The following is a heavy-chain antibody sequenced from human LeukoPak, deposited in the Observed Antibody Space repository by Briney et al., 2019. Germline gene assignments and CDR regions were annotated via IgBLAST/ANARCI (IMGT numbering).Heavy chain of an antibody. CDR2: IYYSGST. CDR3: ARVQQPLNWFDP. J-gene: IGHJ5*02. CDR1: GGSISSSNYY. Sequence: PSQTLSLTCTVSGGSISSSNYYWGWIRQPPGKGLEWIGTIYYSGSTYYNPSLKSRVTISVDTSKNQFSLNLSSVTAADTAVYYCARVQQPLNWFDPWGQGTLVTVSS. D-gene: IGHD6-13*01. V-gene: IGHV4-39*01.